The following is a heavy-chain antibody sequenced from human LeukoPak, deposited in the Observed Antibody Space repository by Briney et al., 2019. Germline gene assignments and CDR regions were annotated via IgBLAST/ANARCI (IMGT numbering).Heavy chain of an antibody. J-gene: IGHJ4*02. CDR3: ARAPPYYYDSSGYVDY. Sequence: GGSLRLSCAASGFTLSTYSMNWVRQAPGKGLEWVSSISSSSSYIYYADSVKGRFTISRDNAKNSLYLQMNSLRAEDTAVYYCARAPPYYYDSSGYVDYWGQGTLVTVSS. CDR2: ISSSSSYI. V-gene: IGHV3-21*01. CDR1: GFTLSTYS. D-gene: IGHD3-22*01.